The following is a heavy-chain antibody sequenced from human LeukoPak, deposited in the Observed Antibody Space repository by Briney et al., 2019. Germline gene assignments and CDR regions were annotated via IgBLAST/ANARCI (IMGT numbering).Heavy chain of an antibody. CDR2: ISGSGHTT. Sequence: GGSLRLSCAASGVSGVTFSNYALNWVRQAPGKGLEWVSDISGSGHTTNYADSVKGRFSISRDNSKTALYLQMSSLRVEDTAVYYCVEGIFDYWGQGTLVTVSS. CDR1: GVSGVTFSNYA. V-gene: IGHV3-23*01. D-gene: IGHD3-10*01. J-gene: IGHJ4*02. CDR3: VEGIFDY.